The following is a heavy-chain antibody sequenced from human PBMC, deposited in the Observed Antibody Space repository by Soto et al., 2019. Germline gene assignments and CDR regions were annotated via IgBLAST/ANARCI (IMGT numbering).Heavy chain of an antibody. CDR2: ISAYNGNT. Sequence: QVQLVQSGAEVKKPGASVKVSCKASGYTFTSYGISWVRQAPGQGLEWMGWISAYNGNTNYAQKLQLTVTMTTDTFSSTGYMELRSLRSDDTAVYYCARDGQDYDFWSAKQNLDYWGQGTLVTVSS. CDR1: GYTFTSYG. V-gene: IGHV1-18*01. CDR3: ARDGQDYDFWSAKQNLDY. J-gene: IGHJ4*02. D-gene: IGHD3-3*01.